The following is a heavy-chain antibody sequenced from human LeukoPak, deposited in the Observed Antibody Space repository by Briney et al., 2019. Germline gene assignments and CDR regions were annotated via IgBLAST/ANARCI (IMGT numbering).Heavy chain of an antibody. V-gene: IGHV4-4*07. CDR1: GGSISSYY. CDR3: ARYKVGTIHVS. J-gene: IGHJ5*02. CDR2: IYTSGST. Sequence: SETLSLTCTVSGGSISSYYWSWIRQPAGKGLEWIGRIYTSGSTSYTPSLKSRVTMSVDTSKNQFSLQLSSVTAADTAVYYCARYKVGTIHVSWGQGTLVTVSS. D-gene: IGHD5-24*01.